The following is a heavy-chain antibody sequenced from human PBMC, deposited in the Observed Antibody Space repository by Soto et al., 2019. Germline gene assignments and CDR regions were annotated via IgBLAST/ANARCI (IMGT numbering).Heavy chain of an antibody. CDR2: IIPILGIA. D-gene: IGHD4-17*01. J-gene: IGHJ6*03. CDR1: GGTFSSYT. CDR3: AREESDYGDYFPIDYYYRDV. V-gene: IGHV1-69*08. Sequence: QVQLVQSGAEVKKPGSSVKVSCKASGGTFSSYTISWVRQAPGQGLEWMGRIIPILGIANYAQKFQGRVTITADKSTSTAYMELSSLRSEDTAVYYCAREESDYGDYFPIDYYYRDVWGKGTTVTVSS.